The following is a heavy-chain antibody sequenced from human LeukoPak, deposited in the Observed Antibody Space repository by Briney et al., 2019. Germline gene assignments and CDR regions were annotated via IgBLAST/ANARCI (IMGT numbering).Heavy chain of an antibody. CDR2: SAYNGNT. D-gene: IGHD3-10*01. CDR3: ARYNSMFRGVTTSDY. V-gene: IGHV1-18*01. CDR1: GYTFTNYG. Sequence: ASVTVSCKASGYTFTNYGFNWVRQAPGQGLEWMGNSAYNGNTIYAQKFQDRVTMTTDTSTSTAYVELRSLRSDDTAVYYCARYNSMFRGVTTSDYWGQGTLVTVSS. J-gene: IGHJ4*02.